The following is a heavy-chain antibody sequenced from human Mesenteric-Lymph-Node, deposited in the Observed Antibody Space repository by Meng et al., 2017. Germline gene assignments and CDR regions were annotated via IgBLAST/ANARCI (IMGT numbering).Heavy chain of an antibody. V-gene: IGHV1-69*05. CDR3: ARSQPHGGVIVHWFDA. Sequence: SVKVSCKASGGTFSSYAISWVRQAPGQGLEWMGGIIPIFGTANYAQKFQGRVTITTDESTSTAYMELSSLRSEDTAVYYCARSQPHGGVIVHWFDAWGQGTLVTVSS. CDR1: GGTFSSYA. D-gene: IGHD3-16*02. J-gene: IGHJ5*02. CDR2: IIPIFGTA.